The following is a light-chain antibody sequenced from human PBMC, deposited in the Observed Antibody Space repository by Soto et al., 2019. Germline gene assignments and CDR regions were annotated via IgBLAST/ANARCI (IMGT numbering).Light chain of an antibody. CDR1: QSVSSSY. V-gene: IGKV3-20*01. CDR3: QQYGRSWWT. J-gene: IGKJ1*01. Sequence: EIVLTQSPGTLSLSPGERATLSCRTSQSVSSSYLAWYQQKPGQAPRLLIYGASSRASGIPDRFSGSGSGTVFTLTISRLEPEDFAVYYCQQYGRSWWTFGQGTKVEIQ. CDR2: GAS.